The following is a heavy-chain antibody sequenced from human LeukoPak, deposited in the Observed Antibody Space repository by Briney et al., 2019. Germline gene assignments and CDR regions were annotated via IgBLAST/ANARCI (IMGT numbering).Heavy chain of an antibody. CDR1: GFTFTSSA. J-gene: IGHJ5*02. CDR2: IVVGSGNT. V-gene: IGHV1-58*02. D-gene: IGHD6-13*01. Sequence: SVTVSCKASGFTFTSSAMQWVRQARGQRLEWIGWIVVGSGNTNYAQKFQERVTITRDMSTSTAYMELSSLRSEDTAVYYCAATHRYSSSWSQAHYSWFDPWGQGTLVTVSS. CDR3: AATHRYSSSWSQAHYSWFDP.